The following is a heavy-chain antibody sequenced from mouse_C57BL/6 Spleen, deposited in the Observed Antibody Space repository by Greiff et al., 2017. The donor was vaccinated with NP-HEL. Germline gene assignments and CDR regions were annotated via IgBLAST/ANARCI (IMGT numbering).Heavy chain of an antibody. D-gene: IGHD1-1*01. CDR1: GFTFSSYA. Sequence: EVQVVESGGGLVKPGGSLKLSCAASGFTFSSYAMSWVRQTPEKRLEWVATISDGGSYTYYPDNVKGRFTISRDNAKNNLYLQMSHLKSEDTAMYYCARGRLLWYFDVWGTGTTVTVSS. CDR3: ARGRLLWYFDV. V-gene: IGHV5-4*01. J-gene: IGHJ1*03. CDR2: ISDGGSYT.